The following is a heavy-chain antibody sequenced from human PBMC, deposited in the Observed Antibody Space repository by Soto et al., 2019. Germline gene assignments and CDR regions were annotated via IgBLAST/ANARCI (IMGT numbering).Heavy chain of an antibody. D-gene: IGHD2-21*01. CDR2: INHSGST. J-gene: IGHJ5*02. CDR1: GGCFSGDY. CDR3: ARGDSAWFDP. V-gene: IGHV4-34*01. Sequence: QVQLQQWGAGLLKPSETLSLTCAVYGGCFSGDYWSWIRQPPGKGLEWIGEINHSGSTNYNPSLKSRVTITVDTSKNEFSLKLSSVTAADTAVYYCARGDSAWFDPWGQGTLVTVSS.